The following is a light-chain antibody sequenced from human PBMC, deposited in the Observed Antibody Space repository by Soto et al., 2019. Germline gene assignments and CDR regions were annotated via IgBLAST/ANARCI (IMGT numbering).Light chain of an antibody. CDR2: DAS. CDR3: QQRANWPRT. Sequence: EIVLTQSPATLSLSPGDRATLSCRASQSVSRSLAWYQQKPGQAPRLLIYDASTRATGIPARFSGSGSGTDFTLTISSLEPEDFAVYYCQQRANWPRTFGQGTKVEIK. J-gene: IGKJ1*01. CDR1: QSVSRS. V-gene: IGKV3-11*01.